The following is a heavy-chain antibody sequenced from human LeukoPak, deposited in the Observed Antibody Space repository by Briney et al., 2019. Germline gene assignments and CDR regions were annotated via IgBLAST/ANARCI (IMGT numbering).Heavy chain of an antibody. CDR3: ARGYDRSGFY. Sequence: GGSLRLSCAASGFTFSNAWMSWVRQAPGKGLEWVSLIYSGGTTYYADSVKGRFTISSDNSKNTLYLQMNSLRPEDTAVYYCARGYDRSGFYWGQGTLVTVSS. CDR2: IYSGGTT. V-gene: IGHV3-53*01. CDR1: GFTFSNAW. D-gene: IGHD3-22*01. J-gene: IGHJ4*02.